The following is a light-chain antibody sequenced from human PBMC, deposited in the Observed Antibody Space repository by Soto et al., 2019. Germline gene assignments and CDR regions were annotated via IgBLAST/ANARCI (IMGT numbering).Light chain of an antibody. CDR2: GAS. J-gene: IGKJ4*01. CDR3: YQYTVSPLT. Sequence: ETALTQSPGTVSLSPGDSATLSCRASQSIGKCYLAWFQHKPGQAPRLLIYGASTSDIGIPDRLPGSESGTDFTLTVSRLESEDFALYYCYQYTVSPLTFGEGTKVEIK. CDR1: QSIGKCY. V-gene: IGKV3-20*01.